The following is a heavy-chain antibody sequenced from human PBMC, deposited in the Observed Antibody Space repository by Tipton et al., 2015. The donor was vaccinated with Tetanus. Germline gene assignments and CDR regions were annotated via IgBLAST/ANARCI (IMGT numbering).Heavy chain of an antibody. D-gene: IGHD3-3*01. Sequence: QVQLVQSGAEVRKPGASVRVSCTLSGYYLTNYGISWVRQAPGQGLEWMAWISGYNGNTKSAQRFQGRVTMTTDTSTSTAHMSLSSLRSEDTAVYYCARSKGGTREYYAIKYWGQGTLVTVSS. J-gene: IGHJ4*02. CDR3: ARSKGGTREYYAIKY. CDR2: ISGYNGNT. CDR1: GYYLTNYG. V-gene: IGHV1-18*01.